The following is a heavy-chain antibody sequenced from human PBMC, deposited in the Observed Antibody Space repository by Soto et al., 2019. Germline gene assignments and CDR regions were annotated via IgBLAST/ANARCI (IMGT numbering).Heavy chain of an antibody. J-gene: IGHJ6*02. CDR2: IIPIFGTA. CDR1: GGTFSSYA. D-gene: IGHD6-13*01. CDR3: ANKGYSNTYYYGMDV. Sequence: GASVKVSCKASGGTFSSYAISWVRQAPGQGLEWMGGIIPIFGTANYAQKFQGRVTITADESTSTAYMELSSLRSEDTAVYYCANKGYSNTYYYGMDVWGQGTTVTVSS. V-gene: IGHV1-69*13.